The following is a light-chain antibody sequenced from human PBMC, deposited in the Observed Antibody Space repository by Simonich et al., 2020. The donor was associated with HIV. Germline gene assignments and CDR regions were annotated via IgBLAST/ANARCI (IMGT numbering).Light chain of an antibody. V-gene: IGKV3D-20*01. CDR2: DAS. CDR3: QQYGSSPYT. Sequence: EIVMTQSPATLSVSPGERATLSCRASQSVSRNYLAWYQQTPGLAPRLLIYDASSRATGIPDRFSGFGSGTDFTLTISRLEPEDFAVYYCQQYGSSPYTFGQGTKLEIK. CDR1: QSVSRNY. J-gene: IGKJ2*01.